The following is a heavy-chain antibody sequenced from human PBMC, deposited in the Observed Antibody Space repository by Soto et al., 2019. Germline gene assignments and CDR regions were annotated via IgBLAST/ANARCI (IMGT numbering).Heavy chain of an antibody. CDR2: INAGNGNT. Sequence: ASVKVSCKASGYTFTSYAIHWVRQAPGQRLEWMGWINAGNGNTKYSQKFQGRVTITRDTSASTAYMELSSLRSEDTAVYYCAREGAVGYCSSTNCPNWFDPWGQGTLVTVPQ. CDR1: GYTFTSYA. V-gene: IGHV1-3*01. D-gene: IGHD2-2*03. J-gene: IGHJ5*02. CDR3: AREGAVGYCSSTNCPNWFDP.